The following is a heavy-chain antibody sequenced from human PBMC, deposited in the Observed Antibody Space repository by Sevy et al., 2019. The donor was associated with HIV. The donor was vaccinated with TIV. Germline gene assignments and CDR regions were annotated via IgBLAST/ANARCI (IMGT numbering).Heavy chain of an antibody. CDR2: VWYDENNQ. D-gene: IGHD3-3*01. J-gene: IGHJ4*02. CDR3: AGGGQKGVPGKPQDF. Sequence: GGSLRLSCAASGFILSSFGMHWVRQAPGKGLEWVAVVWYDENNQNYLDSVKGRFTISRDNSKNTMYLQMDSLRVDDTAVYYCAGGGQKGVPGKPQDFWGQGTLVTVSS. V-gene: IGHV3-33*01. CDR1: GFILSSFG.